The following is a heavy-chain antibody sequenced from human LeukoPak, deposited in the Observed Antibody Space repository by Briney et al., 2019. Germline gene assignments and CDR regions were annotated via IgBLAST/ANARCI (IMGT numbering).Heavy chain of an antibody. D-gene: IGHD6-13*01. Sequence: GGSLRLSCAASGFTFNIYSMSWVRPAPGEGLEWVGRIKSKTDGGTTDYAAPVKGRFTISGDDSKNTLYLQINSLKTEHTAVYYCTTPVAAAGHYYHYYGMDVWGQGTTVTVSS. CDR1: GFTFNIYS. CDR3: TTPVAAAGHYYHYYGMDV. J-gene: IGHJ6*02. V-gene: IGHV3-15*01. CDR2: IKSKTDGGTT.